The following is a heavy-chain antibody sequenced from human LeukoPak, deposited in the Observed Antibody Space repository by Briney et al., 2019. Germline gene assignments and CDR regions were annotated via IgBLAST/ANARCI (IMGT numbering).Heavy chain of an antibody. V-gene: IGHV3-30*02. D-gene: IGHD3-3*01. J-gene: IGHJ6*03. CDR3: AMYGDYDFWSGYYTSPYYYYYMDV. Sequence: GGSLRLSCAASGFTFSSYGMHWVRQAPGKGLEWVAFIRYDGSNKYYADSVKGRFTISRDNSKNTLYLQMNSLRAEDTAVYYCAMYGDYDFWSGYYTSPYYYYYMDVWGKGTTVTVSS. CDR2: IRYDGSNK. CDR1: GFTFSSYG.